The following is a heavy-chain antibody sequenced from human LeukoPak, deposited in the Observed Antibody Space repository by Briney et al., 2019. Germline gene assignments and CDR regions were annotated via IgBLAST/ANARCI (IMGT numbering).Heavy chain of an antibody. D-gene: IGHD5-18*01. J-gene: IGHJ4*02. CDR1: GGSIRSSYYY. CDR3: ARNYHPLKRGYSYGVFDY. V-gene: IGHV4-39*07. Sequence: PSETLSLTCTVSGGSIRSSYYYWGWIRQPPGKGLEWIGEINHSGSTNYNPSLESRVTISVDTSKNQFSLKLSSVTAADTAVYYCARNYHPLKRGYSYGVFDYWGQGTLVTVSS. CDR2: INHSGST.